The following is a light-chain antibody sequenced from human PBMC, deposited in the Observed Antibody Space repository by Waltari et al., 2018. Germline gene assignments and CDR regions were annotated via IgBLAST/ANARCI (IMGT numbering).Light chain of an antibody. V-gene: IGKV4-1*01. CDR3: QQYYSTPLT. J-gene: IGKJ4*01. CDR1: QSVLYSSNNKNY. CDR2: WAS. Sequence: DIVMTQSLDSLAVSLGERATINCKSSQSVLYSSNNKNYLAWYQQKPGQPPKLRIYWASTRESGVPDRFSGSGSGTDFTLTISSLQAEDVAVYYCQQYYSTPLTFGGGTNVEIK.